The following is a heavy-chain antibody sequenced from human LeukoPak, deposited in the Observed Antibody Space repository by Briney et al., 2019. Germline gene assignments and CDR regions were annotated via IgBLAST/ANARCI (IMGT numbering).Heavy chain of an antibody. CDR1: GFTFSSYW. V-gene: IGHV3-74*01. CDR2: INSDGSST. Sequence: GGSLRLSCAASGFTFSSYWMHWVRQAPGKGLVWVSRINSDGSSTSYADSVKGRFTISRDNAKNTLYLQTNSLRAEDTAVYYCATPGPATVTTTGMDVWGQGTTVTVSS. CDR3: ATPGPATVTTTGMDV. D-gene: IGHD4-17*01. J-gene: IGHJ6*02.